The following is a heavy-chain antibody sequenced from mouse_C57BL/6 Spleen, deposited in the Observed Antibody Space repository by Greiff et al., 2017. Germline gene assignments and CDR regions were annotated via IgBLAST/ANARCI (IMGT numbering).Heavy chain of an antibody. V-gene: IGHV1-18*01. CDR2: INPNNGGT. CDR3: ARSRVWSYAMDY. J-gene: IGHJ4*01. CDR1: GYTFTDYN. Sequence: EVQLQQSGPELVKPGASVKIPCKASGYTFTDYNMDWVKQSHGKSLEWIGDINPNNGGTIYNQKFKGKATLTVDKSSSTAYMELRSLTSEDTAVYYCARSRVWSYAMDYWGQGTSVTVSS. D-gene: IGHD2-10*02.